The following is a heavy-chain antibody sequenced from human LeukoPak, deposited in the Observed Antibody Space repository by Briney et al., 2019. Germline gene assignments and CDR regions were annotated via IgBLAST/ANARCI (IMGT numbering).Heavy chain of an antibody. J-gene: IGHJ6*03. D-gene: IGHD3-22*01. CDR2: SYFSGST. Sequence: PSETLSLTCTASGGPFSSSYGSWIREPPGQGPEWIGNSYFSGSTNYTPSLKSRVAISVDTSNNQFSLKLSSVTTADTAVYYCAHDSGGYYGHGGYMDVWGKGTTVTVSS. CDR3: AHDSGGYYGHGGYMDV. CDR1: GGPFSSSY. V-gene: IGHV4-59*01.